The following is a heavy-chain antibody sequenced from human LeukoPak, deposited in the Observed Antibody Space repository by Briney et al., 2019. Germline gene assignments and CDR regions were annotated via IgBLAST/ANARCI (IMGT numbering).Heavy chain of an antibody. CDR1: GFTFSSYS. J-gene: IGHJ4*02. CDR3: ARARVVTGDFDY. V-gene: IGHV3-48*01. D-gene: IGHD2-21*02. Sequence: GGSLRLSCAASGFTFSSYSMNWVRQAPGKGLEWLSYISSSSSTIYYADSVKGRFTISRDNAKNSLYLQLNSLRGEDRAVYYCARARVVTGDFDYWGQGTLVTVSS. CDR2: ISSSSSTI.